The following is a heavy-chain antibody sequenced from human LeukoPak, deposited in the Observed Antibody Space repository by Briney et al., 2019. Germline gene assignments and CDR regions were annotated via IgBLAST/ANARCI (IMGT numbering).Heavy chain of an antibody. CDR2: VFYTGSN. J-gene: IGHJ5*02. CDR3: AGQRCSSTSCYSWFDP. CDR1: GGCISSYY. D-gene: IGHD2-2*01. V-gene: IGHV4-59*08. Sequence: SETLSLICTVSGGCISSYYWSWIRQPPGKGLEWIGYVFYTGSNNYNPSLKSRVTISVDTPKNPFSLKLTSVTAADTAVYYCAGQRCSSTSCYSWFDPWGQGTLVTVSS.